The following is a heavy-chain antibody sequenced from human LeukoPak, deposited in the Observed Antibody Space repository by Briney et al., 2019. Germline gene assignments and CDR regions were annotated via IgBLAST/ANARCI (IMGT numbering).Heavy chain of an antibody. Sequence: PSETLSLTCTVSGGSISSYCWSWIRQPAGKGLEWIGRIYTSGSTNYNPSLKSRVTMSVDTSKNQFSLKLSSVTAADTAVYYRARVGTDYYDSSGYFTYFDYWGQGTLVTVSS. CDR1: GGSISSYC. CDR3: ARVGTDYYDSSGYFTYFDY. D-gene: IGHD3-22*01. J-gene: IGHJ4*02. V-gene: IGHV4-4*07. CDR2: IYTSGST.